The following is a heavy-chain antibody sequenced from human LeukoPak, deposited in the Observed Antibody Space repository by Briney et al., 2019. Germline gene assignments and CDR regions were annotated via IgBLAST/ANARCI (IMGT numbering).Heavy chain of an antibody. CDR1: GVSISSYY. J-gene: IGHJ4*02. V-gene: IGHV4-59*01. Sequence: SETLSLTCTVSGVSISSYYWSWIRQPPGKGLEWLGYIYYSGSTNYNPSLKSRVTISVDTSKKQFSLKLSSVTAADTAVYYCARDPRVYYDSSGYYGYYFDYWGQGTLVTVSS. D-gene: IGHD3-22*01. CDR3: ARDPRVYYDSSGYYGYYFDY. CDR2: IYYSGST.